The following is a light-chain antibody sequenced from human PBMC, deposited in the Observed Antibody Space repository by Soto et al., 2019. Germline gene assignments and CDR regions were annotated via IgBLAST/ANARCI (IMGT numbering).Light chain of an antibody. CDR3: SSYSKTATPCV. J-gene: IGLJ1*01. V-gene: IGLV2-14*01. CDR2: GIS. Sequence: QSVLTQPASVSGSPGQSITISCTGTSGDVGGYNYVSWYQQHPGKAPKLVIHGISNRPSGISERFSGSRSGNTASLTISGLQPEEEAHYFCSSYSKTATPCVFGTGTKVTV. CDR1: SGDVGGYNY.